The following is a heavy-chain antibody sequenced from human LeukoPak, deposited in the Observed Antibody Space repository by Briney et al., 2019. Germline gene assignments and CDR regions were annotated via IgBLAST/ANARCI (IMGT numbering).Heavy chain of an antibody. CDR2: ISAYNGNT. CDR3: ARVKIREWELLENGWFDP. D-gene: IGHD1-26*01. Sequence: GASVKVSCKASGYTFTSYGISWVRQAPGQGLEWMGWISAYNGNTNYAQKLQGRVTMTTDTSTSTAYMELRSLRSDDTAVYYCARVKIREWELLENGWFDPWGQGTLVTVSS. V-gene: IGHV1-18*01. J-gene: IGHJ5*02. CDR1: GYTFTSYG.